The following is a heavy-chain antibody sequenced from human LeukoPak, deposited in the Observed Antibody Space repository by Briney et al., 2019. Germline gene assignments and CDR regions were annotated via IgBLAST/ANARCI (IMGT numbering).Heavy chain of an antibody. CDR1: RYSFTDSY. CDR2: INPNSGGP. Sequence: GASVKVSCKASRYSFTDSYIYWVRQAPGQGLEWMGWINPNSGGPNYAQSFQGRVTMTRDTSISTAYMELTWLRSDDTAVYYCVRAYASGWHIDFWGQGTLVTVSS. V-gene: IGHV1-2*02. CDR3: VRAYASGWHIDF. D-gene: IGHD6-19*01. J-gene: IGHJ4*02.